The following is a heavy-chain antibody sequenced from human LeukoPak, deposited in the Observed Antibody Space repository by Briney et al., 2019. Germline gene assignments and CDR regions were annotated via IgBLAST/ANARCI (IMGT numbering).Heavy chain of an antibody. D-gene: IGHD1-7*01. CDR1: GFTFSSYA. CDR2: ISDDGSRK. J-gene: IGHJ4*02. Sequence: GSLRLSCAASGFTFSSYAMHWVRQAPGKGLEWVAVISDDGSRKYYTDSVKGRFTISRDNSKNTLYLQMNSLRAEGTAVYYCAREAGTGTTDCDYWGQGTQVTVSS. V-gene: IGHV3-30-3*01. CDR3: AREAGTGTTDCDY.